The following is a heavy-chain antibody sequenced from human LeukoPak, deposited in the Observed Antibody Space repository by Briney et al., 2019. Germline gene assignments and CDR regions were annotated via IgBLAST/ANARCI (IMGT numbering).Heavy chain of an antibody. CDR2: IWYDGSNE. CDR1: GFTFRSHG. J-gene: IGHJ6*02. D-gene: IGHD2-8*02. CDR3: ARIGCTGNNCRPYAYYAMDV. V-gene: IGHV3-33*01. Sequence: PGGSLRLSCAASGFTFRSHGMHWVRQAPGKGLEWVAVIWYDGSNEYYAESVQGRFTISRDNSKNTLSLQMNSLRAEDTAMYYCARIGCTGNNCRPYAYYAMDVWGQGTTVTVSS.